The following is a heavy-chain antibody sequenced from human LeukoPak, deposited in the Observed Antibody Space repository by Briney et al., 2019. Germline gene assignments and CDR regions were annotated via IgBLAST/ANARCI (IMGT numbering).Heavy chain of an antibody. J-gene: IGHJ4*02. CDR1: GGSISSYY. V-gene: IGHV4-59*01. CDR3: ARASCTYYYDSSGYLDY. D-gene: IGHD3-22*01. Sequence: SETLSLTCTVSGGSISSYYWSWIRQPPGKGLGWIGYIYYSGSTNYNPSLKSRVTISVDTSKNQFSLKLSSVTAADTAVYYCARASCTYYYDSSGYLDYWGQGTLVTVSS. CDR2: IYYSGST.